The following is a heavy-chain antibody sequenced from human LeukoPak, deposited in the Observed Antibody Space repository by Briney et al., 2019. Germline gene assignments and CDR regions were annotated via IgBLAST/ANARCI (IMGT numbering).Heavy chain of an antibody. Sequence: GGSLRLSCAASGFTFSSYSMNWVRQAPGKGLEWVSSISSSSRCIYYADSVKGRFTISRDNAKNSLYLQMNSLRAEDTAVYYCARGPSGSLDYWGQGTLVTVSS. J-gene: IGHJ4*02. V-gene: IGHV3-21*04. CDR1: GFTFSSYS. D-gene: IGHD1-26*01. CDR3: ARGPSGSLDY. CDR2: ISSSSRCI.